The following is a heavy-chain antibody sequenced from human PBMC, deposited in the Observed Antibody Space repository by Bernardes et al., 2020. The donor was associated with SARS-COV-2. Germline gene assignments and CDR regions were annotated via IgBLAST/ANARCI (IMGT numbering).Heavy chain of an antibody. J-gene: IGHJ4*02. V-gene: IGHV5-51*01. CDR3: ARQRYSSGWYVDY. Sequence: GGCLKSTGDATGSNFATCWIGWVRPMPGKGLQRLGVIYAGDSDARYTPSFQGQVTMSADKSIRTVYLQWSSLKASDTAIYYCARQRYSSGWYVDYWGQGTRVTVSS. CDR1: GSNFATCW. CDR2: IYAGDSDA. D-gene: IGHD6-19*01.